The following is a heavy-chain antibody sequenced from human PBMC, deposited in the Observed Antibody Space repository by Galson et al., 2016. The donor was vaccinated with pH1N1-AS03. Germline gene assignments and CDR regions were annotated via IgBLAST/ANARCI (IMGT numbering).Heavy chain of an antibody. J-gene: IGHJ4*01. V-gene: IGHV3-53*01. CDR1: GLSVAKNY. CDR2: IYTGGDT. Sequence: SLRLSCAVSGLSVAKNYMSWVRQAPGKGLEWVSSIYTGGDTFYTDSVRGRFTISRDDSKNTLYLQMNGLRAAGTAMYYCARVDSSTYSDGWVPFGYLGHGTVVTPSS. D-gene: IGHD5-24*01. CDR3: ARVDSSTYSDGWVPFGY.